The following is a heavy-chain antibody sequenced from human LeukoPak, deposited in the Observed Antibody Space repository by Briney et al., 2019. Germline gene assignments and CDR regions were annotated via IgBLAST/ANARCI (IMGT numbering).Heavy chain of an antibody. J-gene: IGHJ4*02. D-gene: IGHD3-16*01. CDR2: IYSDNT. V-gene: IGHV3-53*01. CDR3: ARRAGAYTHPYDY. CDR1: GFTVSSNS. Sequence: GGSLRLSCTVSGFTVSSNSMSWVRQAPGKGLEWVSFIYSDNTHYSDSVKGRFTISRDNSKNTLYLQMNSLRVEDTAVYYCARRAGAYTHPYDYWGQGTLVTVSS.